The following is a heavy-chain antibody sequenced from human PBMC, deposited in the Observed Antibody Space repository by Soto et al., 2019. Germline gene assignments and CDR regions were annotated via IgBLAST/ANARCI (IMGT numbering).Heavy chain of an antibody. V-gene: IGHV3-30*18. CDR1: GFTFSSYG. CDR3: AKKGGPSFSGWYSDY. Sequence: LRLSCAASGFTFSSYGMHWVRQAPGKGLEWVAVISYDGSNKYYADSVKGRFRISRDNSKNTLSLLMNSLRAEDTAVYYCAKKGGPSFSGWYSDYWGQGILVTVSS. J-gene: IGHJ4*02. D-gene: IGHD6-19*01. CDR2: ISYDGSNK.